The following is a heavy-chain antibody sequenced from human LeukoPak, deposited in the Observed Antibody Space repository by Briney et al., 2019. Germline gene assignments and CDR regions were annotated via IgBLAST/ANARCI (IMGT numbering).Heavy chain of an antibody. Sequence: SETLSLTCTVSGGSISSSSYYWGWIRQPPGKGLEGNGSIYYSGSTYYNPSLKSRVTISVDTSKNQFSLKLSSVTAADTAVYYCARHGYSFRPHTPQWGYYYYYMDVWGKGTTVTISS. CDR1: GGSISSSSYY. CDR3: ARHGYSFRPHTPQWGYYYYYMDV. J-gene: IGHJ6*03. D-gene: IGHD3-22*01. CDR2: IYYSGST. V-gene: IGHV4-39*01.